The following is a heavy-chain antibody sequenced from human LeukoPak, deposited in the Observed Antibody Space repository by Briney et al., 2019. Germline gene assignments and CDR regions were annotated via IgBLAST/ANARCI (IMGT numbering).Heavy chain of an antibody. V-gene: IGHV1-46*01. J-gene: IGHJ4*02. Sequence: ASVKVSCKASGYTFTSYGISWVRQAPGQGLEWMGIINPSGGSTSYAQKFQGRVTMTRDTSTSTVYMELSSLRSEDTAVYYCARSRRSITGTTPILDYWGQGTLVTVSS. CDR2: INPSGGST. CDR3: ARSRRSITGTTPILDY. D-gene: IGHD1-20*01. CDR1: GYTFTSYG.